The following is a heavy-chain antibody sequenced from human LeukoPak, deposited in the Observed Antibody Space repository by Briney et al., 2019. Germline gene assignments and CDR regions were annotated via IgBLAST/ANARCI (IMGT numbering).Heavy chain of an antibody. Sequence: GGSLRLSCAASGFTFSSYSMNWVRQAPGKGLEWVSSISSGSSYIYYADSVKGRFTISRDNAKNSLYLQMNSLRAEDTAVYYCARDRSRGLLDAFDIWGQGTMVTVSS. D-gene: IGHD5-18*01. CDR1: GFTFSSYS. CDR3: ARDRSRGLLDAFDI. CDR2: ISSGSSYI. V-gene: IGHV3-21*01. J-gene: IGHJ3*02.